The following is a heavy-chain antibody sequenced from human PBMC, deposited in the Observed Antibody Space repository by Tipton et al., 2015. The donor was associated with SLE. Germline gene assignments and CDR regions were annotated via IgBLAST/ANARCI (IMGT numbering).Heavy chain of an antibody. Sequence: QLVQSGAEVKKPGASVKVSCKASGYTFSNYGISWVRQAPGQGLEWMGWISPYNGNTNYAQKLQGRVALTTDTSTSTAYMELRSLRSDDTAVYYCARGDYYDGSGHYPGDYWGQGTLVTVSS. CDR1: GYTFSNYG. D-gene: IGHD3-22*01. CDR3: ARGDYYDGSGHYPGDY. V-gene: IGHV1-18*01. J-gene: IGHJ4*02. CDR2: ISPYNGNT.